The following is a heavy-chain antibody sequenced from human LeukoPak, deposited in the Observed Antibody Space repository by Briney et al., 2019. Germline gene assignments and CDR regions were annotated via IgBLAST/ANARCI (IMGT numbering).Heavy chain of an antibody. CDR1: GFTFSSYS. CDR3: ARDHRPKGYGDYPTNFDY. Sequence: GGSLRLSCAASGFTFSSYSMNWVRQAPGKGLEWVSSISSSSSYIYYADSVKGRFTISRDNAKNSLYLQMNSLRAEDTAVYYCARDHRPKGYGDYPTNFDYWGQGTLVTVSS. V-gene: IGHV3-21*01. J-gene: IGHJ4*02. CDR2: ISSSSSYI. D-gene: IGHD4-17*01.